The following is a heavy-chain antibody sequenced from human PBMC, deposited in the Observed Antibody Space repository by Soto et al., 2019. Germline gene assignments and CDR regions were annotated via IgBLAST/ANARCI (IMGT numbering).Heavy chain of an antibody. J-gene: IGHJ3*02. CDR3: ARDQNCSGGSCWAEAFDI. D-gene: IGHD2-15*01. CDR1: GYTFSGYY. CDR2: INPNSGGT. Sequence: ASVKVSCKASGYTFSGYYMHWVRQAPGQGLEWMGWINPNSGGTNYAQKFQGWVTMTRDTSISTAYMELSRLRSDDTAVYYCARDQNCSGGSCWAEAFDIWGQGTMVTVSS. V-gene: IGHV1-2*04.